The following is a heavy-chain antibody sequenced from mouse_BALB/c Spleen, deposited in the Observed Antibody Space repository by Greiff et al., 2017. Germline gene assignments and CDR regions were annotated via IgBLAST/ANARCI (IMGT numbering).Heavy chain of an antibody. Sequence: EVQLVESGGGLVQPGGSRKLSCAASGFTFSSFGMHWVRQAPEKGLEWVAYISSGSSTIYCADTVKGRFTISRDNPKNTLFLQMTSLRSEDTAMYYCARGGNGYFDVWGAGTTVTVSS. V-gene: IGHV5-17*02. CDR2: ISSGSSTI. J-gene: IGHJ1*01. CDR3: ARGGNGYFDV. CDR1: GFTFSSFG. D-gene: IGHD2-1*01.